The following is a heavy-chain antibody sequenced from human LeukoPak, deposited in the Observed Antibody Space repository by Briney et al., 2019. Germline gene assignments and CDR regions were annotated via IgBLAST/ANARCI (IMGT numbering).Heavy chain of an antibody. Sequence: ASVKVSCKASGYTFTSYYMHWVRQAPGQGLEWMGWINPNSGGTNYAQKFQGRVTMTRDTSISTAYMELSRLRSDDTAVYYCARIEESIAAESGIYYFDYWGQGTLVTVSS. V-gene: IGHV1-2*02. D-gene: IGHD6-13*01. J-gene: IGHJ4*02. CDR3: ARIEESIAAESGIYYFDY. CDR1: GYTFTSYY. CDR2: INPNSGGT.